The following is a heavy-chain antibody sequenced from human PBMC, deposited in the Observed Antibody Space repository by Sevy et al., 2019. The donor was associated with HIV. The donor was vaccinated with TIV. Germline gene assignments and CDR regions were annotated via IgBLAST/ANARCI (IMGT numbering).Heavy chain of an antibody. CDR2: IYTSGST. CDR1: GGSFSSSSYY. CDR3: AGRIAVAAFDY. J-gene: IGHJ4*02. V-gene: IGHV4-61*02. D-gene: IGHD6-19*01. Sequence: SETLSLTCTVSGGSFSSSSYYWNWIRQPAGRGLEWIGRIYTSGSTNYNPSLKSRVTMSVDTSKNQFCLKLSSVTAADTAVYYCAGRIAVAAFDYWGQGNLVTVSS.